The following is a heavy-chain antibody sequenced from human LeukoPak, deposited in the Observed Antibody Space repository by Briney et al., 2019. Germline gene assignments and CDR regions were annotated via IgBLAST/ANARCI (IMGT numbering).Heavy chain of an antibody. D-gene: IGHD6-19*01. CDR3: ARGEARLVQHYYYYGMDV. CDR2: IYTSGST. CDR1: GGSISSGSYY. J-gene: IGHJ6*02. Sequence: PSQTLSLICTVSGGSISSGSYYWSWIRQPAGKGLEWIGRIYTSGSTNYNPSLKSRVTISVDTSKNQFSLKLSSVTAADTAVYYCARGEARLVQHYYYYGMDVWGQGTTVTVSS. V-gene: IGHV4-61*02.